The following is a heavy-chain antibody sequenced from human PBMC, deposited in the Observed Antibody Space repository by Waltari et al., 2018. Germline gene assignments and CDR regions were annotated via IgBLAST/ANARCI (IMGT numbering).Heavy chain of an antibody. D-gene: IGHD2-21*01. J-gene: IGHJ4*02. Sequence: EVQLLESGGGLVQPGGSLRLSCAASGFTFSSYPVRLVRQAPGKGLEWVSAISGSGGSTYYADSVKGRFTISRDNSKNTLYLQMNSLRAEDTAVYYCAKRSQFVVGAYWGQGTLVTVSS. V-gene: IGHV3-23*01. CDR2: ISGSGGST. CDR3: AKRSQFVVGAY. CDR1: GFTFSSYP.